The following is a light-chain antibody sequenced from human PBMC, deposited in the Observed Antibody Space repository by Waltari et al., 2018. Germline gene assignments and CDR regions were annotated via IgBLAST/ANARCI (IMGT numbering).Light chain of an antibody. Sequence: SYELTQPPSVSVSPGPTARITCSGDALPQQYAYWYQQKPGQAPVLVIYKDSERPSGIPERFSGSSSGTTVTLTISGVQAEDEADYYCQSADSSGTYVVFGGGTKLTVL. CDR2: KDS. CDR3: QSADSSGTYVV. V-gene: IGLV3-25*03. CDR1: ALPQQY. J-gene: IGLJ2*01.